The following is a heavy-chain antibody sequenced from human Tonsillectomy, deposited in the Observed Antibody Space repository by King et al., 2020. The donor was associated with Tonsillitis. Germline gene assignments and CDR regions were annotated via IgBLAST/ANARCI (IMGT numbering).Heavy chain of an antibody. D-gene: IGHD2-15*01. CDR1: RGSISSGDYS. Sequence: VQLQESGPGLVKPSQTLSLTCAVSRGSISSGDYSWTWIRQPPGKGLEWIGYVYYSGSTYYNPSLKSRVTISVDTSKNQFSLKLSSVTAADTAVYYCARGPVVAATLRGFDIWGQGTMVTVSS. CDR2: VYYSGST. V-gene: IGHV4-30-4*07. CDR3: ARGPVVAATLRGFDI. J-gene: IGHJ3*02.